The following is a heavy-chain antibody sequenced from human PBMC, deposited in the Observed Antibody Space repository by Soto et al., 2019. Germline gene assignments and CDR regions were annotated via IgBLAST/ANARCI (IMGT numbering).Heavy chain of an antibody. V-gene: IGHV1-69*13. J-gene: IGHJ6*02. CDR1: GGTFSSYA. D-gene: IGHD3-3*01. Sequence: SVKVSCKASGGTFSSYAISWVRQAPGQGLEWMGGIIPIFGTANYAQKFQGRVTITADESTSTAYMELSSLRSEDTAVYYCARSTYYDFWSGYYLHYYGVDVWGQGTTVTVSS. CDR2: IIPIFGTA. CDR3: ARSTYYDFWSGYYLHYYGVDV.